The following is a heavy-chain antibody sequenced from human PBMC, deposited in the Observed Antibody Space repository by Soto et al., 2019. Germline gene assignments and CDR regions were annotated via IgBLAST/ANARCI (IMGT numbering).Heavy chain of an antibody. CDR3: ARDRREYSYGPWAFDI. V-gene: IGHV4-31*03. J-gene: IGHJ3*02. Sequence: QVQLQESGPGLVKPSQTLSLTCTVSGGSISSGGYYWSWIRQHPGKGLEWIGYIYYSGSTYYNPSLKSRVTISVDTSKNQFSLKLSSVTAADTAVYYCARDRREYSYGPWAFDIWGQGTMVTVSS. CDR1: GGSISSGGYY. CDR2: IYYSGST. D-gene: IGHD5-18*01.